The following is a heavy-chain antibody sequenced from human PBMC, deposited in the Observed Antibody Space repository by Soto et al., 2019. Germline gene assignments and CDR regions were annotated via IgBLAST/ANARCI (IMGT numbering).Heavy chain of an antibody. Sequence: GGSLRLSCAASGFTFSSYWMSWVRQAPGKGLEWVANIKQDGSEKYYVDSVKGRFTISRDNAKNSLYLQMNSLRAEDTAVYYCARDYTYYDILTDYYNCWYFDLWGRGTLVTVSS. CDR3: ARDYTYYDILTDYYNCWYFDL. CDR1: GFTFSSYW. CDR2: IKQDGSEK. V-gene: IGHV3-7*03. D-gene: IGHD3-9*01. J-gene: IGHJ2*01.